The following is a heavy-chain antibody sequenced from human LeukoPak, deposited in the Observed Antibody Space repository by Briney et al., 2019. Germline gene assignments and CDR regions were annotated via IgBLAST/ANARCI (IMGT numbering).Heavy chain of an antibody. Sequence: ASVKVSCKVSGYTLTELSMHWVRQAPGKGLEWMGGFDPEDGETIYAQKFQGRVTMTEDTSTDTAYMELSSLRSEDTAVYYCATYYYDSSGYLDAFDIWGQGTMVTVSS. D-gene: IGHD3-22*01. CDR1: GYTLTELS. V-gene: IGHV1-24*01. CDR3: ATYYYDSSGYLDAFDI. CDR2: FDPEDGET. J-gene: IGHJ3*02.